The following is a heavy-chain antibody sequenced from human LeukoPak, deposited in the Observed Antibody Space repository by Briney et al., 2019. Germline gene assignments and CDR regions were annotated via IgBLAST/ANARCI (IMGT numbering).Heavy chain of an antibody. CDR2: IRFDGSNN. Sequence: GGSLRLSCGVSGFIFSDYGMHWVRQAPGKGLEWVASIRFDGSNNYYADSVKGRFTISRDNSRNTLYLQMTSLRPEDTALYYCARDPHYYGSGSYFTEYYMDVWGKGTTVTISS. D-gene: IGHD3-10*01. CDR3: ARDPHYYGSGSYFTEYYMDV. J-gene: IGHJ6*03. V-gene: IGHV3-30*02. CDR1: GFIFSDYG.